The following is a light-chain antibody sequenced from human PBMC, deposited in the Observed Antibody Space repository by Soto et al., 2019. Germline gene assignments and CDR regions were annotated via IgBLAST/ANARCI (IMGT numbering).Light chain of an antibody. CDR3: SSYTSQNTRV. CDR1: SSDVGGYNH. Sequence: QSVLTQPASVSGSPGQSITISCTGTSSDVGGYNHVSWYQQHPGKAPKLMICEVSNRPSGVSSRFSGSKSGNTASLTISGLQAEDEADYFCSSYTSQNTRVFGGGTKLTVL. CDR2: EVS. J-gene: IGLJ3*02. V-gene: IGLV2-14*01.